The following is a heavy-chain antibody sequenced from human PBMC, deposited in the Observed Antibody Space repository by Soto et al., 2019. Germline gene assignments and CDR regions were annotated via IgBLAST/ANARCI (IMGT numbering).Heavy chain of an antibody. J-gene: IGHJ3*02. V-gene: IGHV1-18*01. CDR1: GYTFTSYG. CDR2: ISAYNGNT. CDR3: ARDNHGYSSSWYEFGAFDI. Sequence: ASVKVSCKASGYTFTSYGISWLRQAPGQGLEWMGWISAYNGNTNYAQKLQGRVTMTTDTSTSTAYMELRSLRSDDTAVYYCARDNHGYSSSWYEFGAFDIWGQGTMVTVSS. D-gene: IGHD6-13*01.